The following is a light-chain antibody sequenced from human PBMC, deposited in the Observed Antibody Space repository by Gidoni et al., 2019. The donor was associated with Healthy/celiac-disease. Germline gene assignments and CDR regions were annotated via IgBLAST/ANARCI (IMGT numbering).Light chain of an antibody. CDR3: MQALQTPRT. J-gene: IGKJ1*01. CDR2: LGS. V-gene: IGKV2-28*01. CDR1: QSLLHSNGYNY. Sequence: IVLTQSPLSLPVTPGEPASIPCRSSQSLLHSNGYNYLDWYLQKPGQSPQILIYLGSNRASGVPDRFSGSGSGTDFTLKISRVEAEDVGVYYCMQALQTPRTFGQXTKVEIK.